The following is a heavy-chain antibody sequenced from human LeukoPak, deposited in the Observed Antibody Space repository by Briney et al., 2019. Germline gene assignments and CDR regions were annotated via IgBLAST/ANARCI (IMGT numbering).Heavy chain of an antibody. Sequence: VASVKVSCKASAYTFTSYGISRVRQAPGQGLEWMGWISAYNANTNYAQKLQGRVTMTADTSTSTAYMELRSLRSDDTAVYYCARPNYDILTGYPFDYWGQGTLVTVSS. V-gene: IGHV1-18*01. CDR3: ARPNYDILTGYPFDY. CDR1: AYTFTSYG. D-gene: IGHD3-9*01. CDR2: ISAYNANT. J-gene: IGHJ4*02.